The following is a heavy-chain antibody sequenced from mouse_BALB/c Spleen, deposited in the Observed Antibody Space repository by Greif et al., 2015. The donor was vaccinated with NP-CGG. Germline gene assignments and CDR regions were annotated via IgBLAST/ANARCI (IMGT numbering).Heavy chain of an antibody. V-gene: IGHV5-9-3*01. Sequence: EVQVVESGGGLVKPGGSLKLSCAASGFTFSSYAMSWVRQTPEKRLEWVATISSGGSYTYYPDSVKGRFTISRDNAKNTLYLQMSSLRSEDTAMYYCARHGGYFSLGYWGQGTTLTVSS. D-gene: IGHD2-3*01. CDR1: GFTFSSYA. CDR2: ISSGGSYT. CDR3: ARHGGYFSLGY. J-gene: IGHJ2*01.